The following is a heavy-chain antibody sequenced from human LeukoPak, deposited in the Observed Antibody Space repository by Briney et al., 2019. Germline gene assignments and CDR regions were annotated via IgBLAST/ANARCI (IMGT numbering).Heavy chain of an antibody. CDR2: INSDGSST. V-gene: IGHV3-74*01. CDR3: ARTNYYYYYGMDV. J-gene: IGHJ6*04. Sequence: GGSLRLSCAASGFTFSSYWMHWVRQAPEKGLVWVSRINSDGSSTSYADSVKGRFTISRDNAKNTLYLQMNSLRAEDTAVYYCARTNYYYYYGMDVWGKGTTVTVSS. CDR1: GFTFSSYW.